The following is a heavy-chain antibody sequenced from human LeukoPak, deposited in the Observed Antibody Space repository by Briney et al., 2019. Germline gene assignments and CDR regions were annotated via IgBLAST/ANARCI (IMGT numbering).Heavy chain of an antibody. V-gene: IGHV1-69*05. CDR2: IIPIFGTA. CDR3: ARASDCSGGSCPISY. Sequence: GASVKVSCKASGGTFSSYAISWVRQAPGQGLEWMGRIIPIFGTANYAQKFQGRVTITTDESTSTAYMELSSLRSADTAVYYCARASDCSGGSCPISYWGQGTLVTLSS. D-gene: IGHD2-15*01. J-gene: IGHJ4*02. CDR1: GGTFSSYA.